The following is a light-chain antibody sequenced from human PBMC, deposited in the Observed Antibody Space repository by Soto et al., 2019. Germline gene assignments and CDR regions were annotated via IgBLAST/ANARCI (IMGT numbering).Light chain of an antibody. Sequence: QSALTQPASVSGSPGQSITISCTGTSSDVGGYNFVSWYQQHPGKAPKLMIYDVTNRPSGVSNRFSGSKSGNTASLTISGLQAEDEDHYYCSSYTSTNDQRFGGGTTLTVL. CDR2: DVT. J-gene: IGLJ2*01. V-gene: IGLV2-14*03. CDR3: SSYTSTNDQR. CDR1: SSDVGGYNF.